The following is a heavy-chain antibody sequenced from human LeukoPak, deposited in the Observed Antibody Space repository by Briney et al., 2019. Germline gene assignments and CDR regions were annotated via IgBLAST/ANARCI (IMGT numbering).Heavy chain of an antibody. J-gene: IGHJ6*03. CDR3: ARQLFSYYYMDV. CDR2: IYYSGST. Sequence: SETLSLTCTVSGGSISSSSYYWGGIRQPPGKGLEWIGTIYYSGSTFYNPSLKSRVTISVDTSKNQFSLKLSSVTAADTAVYYCARQLFSYYYMDVWGKGTTVTVSS. V-gene: IGHV4-39*01. CDR1: GGSISSSSYY.